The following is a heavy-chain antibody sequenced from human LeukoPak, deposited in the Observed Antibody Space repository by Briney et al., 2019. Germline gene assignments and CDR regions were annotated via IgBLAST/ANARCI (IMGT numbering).Heavy chain of an antibody. Sequence: PGGSLRLSCAASGFTVSSHWMTWVRQAPGKGLEWVASVKQDVSEKYYVDSVKGRFTISRDNAKNSLYLQMNSLRADDTAVYYCARGMEYSSGWYTFDIWGQGTMVTVSS. CDR3: ARGMEYSSGWYTFDI. CDR2: VKQDVSEK. V-gene: IGHV3-7*01. J-gene: IGHJ3*02. D-gene: IGHD6-19*01. CDR1: GFTVSSHW.